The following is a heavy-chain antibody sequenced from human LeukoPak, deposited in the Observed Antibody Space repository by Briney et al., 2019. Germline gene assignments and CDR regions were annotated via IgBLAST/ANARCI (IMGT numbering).Heavy chain of an antibody. V-gene: IGHV3-21*01. CDR2: INSNIRST. CDR3: TRALSSDNWFASH. D-gene: IGHD1-1*01. Sequence: GGSLRLSCAASGFTYSSYSMNWVRQAPGKGLEWVSSINSNIRSTYYADSVKGRFTISRDNAKNSLHLQMDSLRAEDTAVYYCTRALSSDNWFASHWGQGTLVTVSS. CDR1: GFTYSSYS. J-gene: IGHJ4*02.